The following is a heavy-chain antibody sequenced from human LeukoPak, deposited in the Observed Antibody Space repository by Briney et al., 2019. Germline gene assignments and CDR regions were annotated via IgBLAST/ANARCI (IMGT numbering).Heavy chain of an antibody. CDR3: ARARWGTAGPVGFDY. J-gene: IGHJ4*02. CDR1: GFTFSSYG. V-gene: IGHV3-33*01. Sequence: GRSLRLSCAASGFTFSSYGMHWVRQAPGKGLEWVAVRWYDGSNKYYADSVKGRFTISRDNSKNTLYLQMNSLRAEDTAVYYCARARWGTAGPVGFDYWGQGTLVTVSS. D-gene: IGHD6-13*01. CDR2: RWYDGSNK.